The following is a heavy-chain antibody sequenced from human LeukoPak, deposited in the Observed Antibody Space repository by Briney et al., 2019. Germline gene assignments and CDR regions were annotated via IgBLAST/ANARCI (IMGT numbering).Heavy chain of an antibody. CDR2: IIPIFGTA. Sequence: ASVKVSCKASGGTFSSYAISWVRQAPGQGLEWMGGIIPIFGTANYAQKFQGRVTITADESTSTAYMELSSLRSEDTAVYYCARDFGDYLHFDYWGQGTLVTVSS. CDR1: GGTFSSYA. V-gene: IGHV1-69*13. CDR3: ARDFGDYLHFDY. J-gene: IGHJ4*02. D-gene: IGHD4-17*01.